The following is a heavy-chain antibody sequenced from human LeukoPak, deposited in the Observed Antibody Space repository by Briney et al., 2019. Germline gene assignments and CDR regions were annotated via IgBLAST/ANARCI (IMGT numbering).Heavy chain of an antibody. CDR2: IYSGGNT. Sequence: PGGSLRLSCAASGFTVSSNRMSWVRQAPGKGLEWVSVIYSGGNTDYADSVKGRFTLSRDNSKNTLNLQMNSLRAEDTAVYYCARGYSGSWFNFDYWGQGTLVTVSS. CDR1: GFTVSSNR. V-gene: IGHV3-53*01. J-gene: IGHJ4*02. CDR3: ARGYSGSWFNFDY. D-gene: IGHD6-13*01.